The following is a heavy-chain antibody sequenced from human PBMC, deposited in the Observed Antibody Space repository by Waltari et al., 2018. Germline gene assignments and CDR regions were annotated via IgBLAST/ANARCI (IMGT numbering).Heavy chain of an antibody. Sequence: GYYWSWIRQPPGKGLEWIGEINHSGSTNYNPSLKSRVTISVDTSKNQFSLKLSSVTAADTAVYYCARGYASHIYCSSTSCPHIPWGAFDIWGQGTMVTVSS. J-gene: IGHJ3*02. CDR2: INHSGST. CDR1: GYY. D-gene: IGHD2-2*01. V-gene: IGHV4-34*01. CDR3: ARGYASHIYCSSTSCPHIPWGAFDI.